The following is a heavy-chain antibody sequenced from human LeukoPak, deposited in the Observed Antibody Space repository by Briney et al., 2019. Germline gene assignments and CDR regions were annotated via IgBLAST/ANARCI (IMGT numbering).Heavy chain of an antibody. Sequence: GESLKISCKASGYTFTSYDINWVRQATGQGLEWMGWMNPNSGNTGCAQKFQGRVTMTRDTSISTTYMELSRLRSDDTAVYYCATPGSGYSGSYSWYNWFDPWGQGTLVTVSS. CDR1: GYTFTSYD. CDR2: MNPNSGNT. D-gene: IGHD1-26*01. CDR3: ATPGSGYSGSYSWYNWFDP. J-gene: IGHJ5*02. V-gene: IGHV1-8*02.